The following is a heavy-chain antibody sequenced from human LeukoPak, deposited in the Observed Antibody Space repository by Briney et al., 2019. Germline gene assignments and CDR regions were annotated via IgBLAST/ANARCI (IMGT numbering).Heavy chain of an antibody. V-gene: IGHV3-13*04. CDR2: IGTAGDT. Sequence: GGSLRLSCAASGFTFSSYDTHWVRQGTGKGLEWVSAIGTAGDTYYPGSVKGRFTTSRENAKNSLYLQMNSLRVGDTAVYYCARGRECGTFDIWGQGTMVTVSS. CDR1: GFTFSSYD. J-gene: IGHJ3*02. CDR3: ARGRECGTFDI.